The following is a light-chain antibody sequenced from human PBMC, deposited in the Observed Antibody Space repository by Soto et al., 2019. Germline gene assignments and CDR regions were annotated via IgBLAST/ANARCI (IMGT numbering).Light chain of an antibody. CDR2: WAS. CDR1: QSVLYSSNNKNY. CDR3: QQYYSIPPT. J-gene: IGKJ4*01. Sequence: VMTQSPDSLAVSLGERATINCKSSQSVLYSSNNKNYLAWYQQKPGQPPKLLIYWASTRESGVPDRFSGSGSGTDFTLTISSLQAEDVAVYYCQQYYSIPPTFGGGTKVEIK. V-gene: IGKV4-1*01.